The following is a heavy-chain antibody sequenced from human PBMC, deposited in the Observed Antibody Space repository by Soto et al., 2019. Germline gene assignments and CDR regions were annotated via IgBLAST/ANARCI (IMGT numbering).Heavy chain of an antibody. J-gene: IGHJ4*02. Sequence: SETLSLTCTVSGGSVSSGSYYWSWIRQPPGKGLEWIGYIYYTGSTNYNPSLKSRVTISVDTSKNQFSLKLSSVTAADTAVYYCARALPMFRGVISYYFDFWGQGTLVTVSS. D-gene: IGHD3-10*01. V-gene: IGHV4-61*01. CDR3: ARALPMFRGVISYYFDF. CDR1: GGSVSSGSYY. CDR2: IYYTGST.